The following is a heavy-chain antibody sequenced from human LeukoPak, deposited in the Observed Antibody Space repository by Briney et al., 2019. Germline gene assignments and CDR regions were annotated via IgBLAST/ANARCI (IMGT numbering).Heavy chain of an antibody. CDR1: GYTXTGYY. V-gene: IGHV1-2*02. D-gene: IGHD2-15*01. CDR3: AKLGYCSGGSCYTFDY. J-gene: IGHJ4*02. CDR2: INPNSGGT. Sequence: ASVKVSCKASGYTXTGYYMHGVRQAPGQGLEWMGWINPNSGGTNYAQKFQGRVTMTRDTSISTAYMELSRLRSDDTAVYYCAKLGYCSGGSCYTFDYWGQGTLVTVSS.